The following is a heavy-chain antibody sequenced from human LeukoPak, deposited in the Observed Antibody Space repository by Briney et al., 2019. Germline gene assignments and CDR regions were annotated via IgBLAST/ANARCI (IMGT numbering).Heavy chain of an antibody. CDR3: ARNSMVRGVSMAYYYYYYYMDV. CDR2: IIPIFGTA. D-gene: IGHD3-10*01. J-gene: IGHJ6*03. CDR1: GGTFSSYA. Sequence: SVKVSCKASGGTFSSYAISWVRQAPGQGLEWMGGIIPIFGTANYAQKFQGRVTITADKSTSTAYMELSSLRSEDTAVYYCARNSMVRGVSMAYYYYYYYMDVWGKGTTVTVSS. V-gene: IGHV1-69*06.